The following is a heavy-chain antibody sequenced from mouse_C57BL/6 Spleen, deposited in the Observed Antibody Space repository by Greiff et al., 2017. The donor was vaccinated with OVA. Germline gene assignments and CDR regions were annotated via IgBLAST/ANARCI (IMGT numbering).Heavy chain of an antibody. V-gene: IGHV1-64*01. D-gene: IGHD2-10*01. CDR2: IHPNSGST. CDR1: GYTFTSYW. J-gene: IGHJ3*01. CDR3: AVGLLPGGFAY. Sequence: QVQLQQPGAELVKPGASVKLSCKASGYTFTSYWMHWVKQRPGQGLEWIGMIHPNSGSTNYNEKFKSKATLTVDKSSSTAYMHLSSLTSEDSAVYYWAVGLLPGGFAYWGQGTLVTVSA.